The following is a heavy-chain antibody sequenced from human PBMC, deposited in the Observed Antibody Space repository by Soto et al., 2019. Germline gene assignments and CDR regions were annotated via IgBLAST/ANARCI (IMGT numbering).Heavy chain of an antibody. CDR1: GGSISSGGYY. J-gene: IGHJ4*02. Sequence: SETLSLTCTVSGGSISSGGYYWSWIRQHPGKGLEWIGYIYYSGSTYYNPSLKSRVTISVDTSKNQFSLKLSSVTAADTAVYYCARFGRSFNHYENYWGQGTLVTVSS. V-gene: IGHV4-31*03. CDR2: IYYSGST. CDR3: ARFGRSFNHYENY. D-gene: IGHD3-22*01.